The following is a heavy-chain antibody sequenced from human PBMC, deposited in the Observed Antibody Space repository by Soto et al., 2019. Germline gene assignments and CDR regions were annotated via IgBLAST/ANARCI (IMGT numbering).Heavy chain of an antibody. J-gene: IGHJ4*02. D-gene: IGHD2-15*01. Sequence: PSETLSLTCEVFGDSISSSHWWNWVRQPPGKGLEWIGEIYHNGNTNYNPSLKSRVFISVDKSKNHLSLRLNSVTAADTAVYFCAREHSKGQVVPGPFDFWGQGSQVTVSS. CDR2: IYHNGNT. V-gene: IGHV4-4*02. CDR3: AREHSKGQVVPGPFDF. CDR1: GDSISSSHW.